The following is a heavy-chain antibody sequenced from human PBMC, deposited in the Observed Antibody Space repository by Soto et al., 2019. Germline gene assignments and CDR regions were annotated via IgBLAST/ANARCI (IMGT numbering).Heavy chain of an antibody. Sequence: QVQLVQSGAEVKKPGASVKVSCKASGYTFTNYYMHWVRQAPGQGLEWMGIINPSGDRTSYAPKFQDRVTMPRHTSTSTVYMELSSLRSEDTALYYCARGGGYRSGPSCFDFDTWGQGTLVTVSS. J-gene: IGHJ5*02. V-gene: IGHV1-46*01. CDR1: GYTFTNYY. CDR2: INPSGDRT. D-gene: IGHD2-15*01. CDR3: ARGGGYRSGPSCFDFDT.